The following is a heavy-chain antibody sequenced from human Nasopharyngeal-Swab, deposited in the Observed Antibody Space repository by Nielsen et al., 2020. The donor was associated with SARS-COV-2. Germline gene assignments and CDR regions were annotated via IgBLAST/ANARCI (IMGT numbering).Heavy chain of an antibody. J-gene: IGHJ5*02. CDR3: ARDLSLRYFDWPPGGLWFDP. V-gene: IGHV3-33*01. CDR2: IWYDGSNK. D-gene: IGHD3-9*01. Sequence: WIRQPPGKGLEWVAVIWYDGSNKYYADSVKGRFTISRDNSKNTLYLQMNSLRAEDTAVYYCARDLSLRYFDWPPGGLWFDPWGQGTLVTVSS.